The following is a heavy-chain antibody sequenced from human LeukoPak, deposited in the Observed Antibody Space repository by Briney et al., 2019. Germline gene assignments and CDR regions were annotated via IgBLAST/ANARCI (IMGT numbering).Heavy chain of an antibody. CDR1: GLTFSSNY. CDR3: AKDRGY. Sequence: GGSLRLSCAASGLTFSSNYMRWVRQAPGKGLEWVSAISGSGDNTYYADSVKGRFTISRDNSKNTLYLQMNSLRVEDTAVYYCAKDRGYWGQGTLVTVSS. J-gene: IGHJ4*02. D-gene: IGHD5-24*01. V-gene: IGHV3-23*01. CDR2: ISGSGDNT.